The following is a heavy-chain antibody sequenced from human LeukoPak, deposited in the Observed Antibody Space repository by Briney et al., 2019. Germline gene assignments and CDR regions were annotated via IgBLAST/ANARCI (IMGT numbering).Heavy chain of an antibody. CDR3: ARGGYCSSTSCYRWFDP. Sequence: SQTLSLTCTVSGGSISSGSYYWSWIRQPAGKGLEWIGRIYTSGSTNYNPSLKSRVTISVDTSKNQFSLKLSSVTAADTAVYYCARGGYCSSTSCYRWFDPWGQGTLVTVSS. J-gene: IGHJ5*02. CDR2: IYTSGST. V-gene: IGHV4-61*02. D-gene: IGHD2-2*01. CDR1: GGSISSGSYY.